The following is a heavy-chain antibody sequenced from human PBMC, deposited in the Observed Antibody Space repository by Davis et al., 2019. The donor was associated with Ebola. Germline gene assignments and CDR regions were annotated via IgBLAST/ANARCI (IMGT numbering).Heavy chain of an antibody. V-gene: IGHV4-34*01. J-gene: IGHJ4*02. D-gene: IGHD3-9*01. CDR2: INGSGST. CDR1: GGSFSGDY. CDR3: ARSHSDWLLPFDY. Sequence: SQTLSLTCAVDGGSFSGDYWSWIRQPPGKGLEWIGEINGSGSTNYNPSLQSRVTISVDTSKNQFSLRLNSVTAADTGVYYCARSHSDWLLPFDYWGQGTLATVSS.